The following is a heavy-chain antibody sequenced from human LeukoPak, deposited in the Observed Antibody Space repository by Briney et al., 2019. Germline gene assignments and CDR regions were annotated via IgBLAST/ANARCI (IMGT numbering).Heavy chain of an antibody. CDR2: ISSSGSTI. Sequence: GSLRLSCAASGFTFSSYEMNWVRQAPGKGLEWVSHISSSGSTIYYADSVKGRFTISRDNAKNSLYLQMNSLRAEDTAVYYCARAFHYYDSSGKPYYFDYWGQGTLVTVSS. CDR1: GFTFSSYE. CDR3: ARAFHYYDSSGKPYYFDY. D-gene: IGHD3-22*01. J-gene: IGHJ4*02. V-gene: IGHV3-48*03.